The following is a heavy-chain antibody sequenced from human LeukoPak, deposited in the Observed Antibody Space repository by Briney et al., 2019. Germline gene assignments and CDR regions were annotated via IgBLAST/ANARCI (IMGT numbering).Heavy chain of an antibody. Sequence: PSETLSLTCAVYGGSFSGYYWSWIRQPPGKGLEWIGKINHSGSTNYNPSLKSRVTISVDTSKNQFSLKLSSVTAADTAVYYCARVDSSGYYFGGQGTLVTVSS. CDR3: ARVDSSGYYF. J-gene: IGHJ4*02. CDR2: INHSGST. D-gene: IGHD3-22*01. V-gene: IGHV4-34*01. CDR1: GGSFSGYY.